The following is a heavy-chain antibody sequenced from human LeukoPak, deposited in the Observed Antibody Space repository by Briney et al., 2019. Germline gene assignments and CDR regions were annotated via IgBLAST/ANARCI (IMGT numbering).Heavy chain of an antibody. J-gene: IGHJ4*02. CDR3: ARLSGAPVRHPIYHFDY. D-gene: IGHD2-2*02. Sequence: SETLSLTCAVSGYSISSGYYWGWIRQPPGKGLEWIGSIYHSGSTYYNPSLKSRVTISVDTSKNQFSLKLSSVTAADTAMYYCARLSGAPVRHPIYHFDYWGQGTLVTVSS. V-gene: IGHV4-38-2*01. CDR2: IYHSGST. CDR1: GYSISSGYY.